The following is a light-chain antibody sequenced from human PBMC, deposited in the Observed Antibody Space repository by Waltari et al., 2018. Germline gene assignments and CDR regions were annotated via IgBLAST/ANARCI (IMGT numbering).Light chain of an antibody. V-gene: IGKV4-1*01. CDR2: WAS. CDR3: QQYYSSSYT. J-gene: IGKJ2*01. Sequence: DIVMTQSPDSLAVSLGARATTNCKSNQSLLYSSNIKNYLAWYQQKAGQPPKLLTYWASTREYGVPDRFSASGSGTDFTLTISSLQAEDVAVYYCQQYYSSSYTFGQGTKLEIK. CDR1: QSLLYSSNIKNY.